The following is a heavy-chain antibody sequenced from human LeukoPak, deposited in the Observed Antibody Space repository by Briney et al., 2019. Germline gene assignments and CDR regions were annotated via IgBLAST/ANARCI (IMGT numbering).Heavy chain of an antibody. Sequence: ASVKVSCKASGYTFTSCYMHWVRQAPGQGLEWMGVINPTADQTNYAQKFQGRVTVTRDMSTNTVYMELSGLRSEDTAMYYCARELSPTLYFDYWGQGTLVTVSS. CDR1: GYTFTSCY. V-gene: IGHV1-46*01. CDR2: INPTADQT. D-gene: IGHD3-16*02. J-gene: IGHJ4*02. CDR3: ARELSPTLYFDY.